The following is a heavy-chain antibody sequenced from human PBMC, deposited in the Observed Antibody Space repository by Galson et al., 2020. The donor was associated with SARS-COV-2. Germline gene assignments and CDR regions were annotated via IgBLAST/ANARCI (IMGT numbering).Heavy chain of an antibody. V-gene: IGHV4-34*01. Sequence: SATLSLTCAVYGGSFRGYFWRWIRQSPGKGPAWTGEINGTGRTNYNPSLESRLSLAVDVSKKQFSLQLKSVTAADTAVYYCARDNNDDGDYFDYWGQGNLVTVSS. J-gene: IGHJ4*02. CDR3: ARDNNDDGDYFDY. CDR2: INGTGRT. CDR1: GGSFRGYF. D-gene: IGHD4-17*01.